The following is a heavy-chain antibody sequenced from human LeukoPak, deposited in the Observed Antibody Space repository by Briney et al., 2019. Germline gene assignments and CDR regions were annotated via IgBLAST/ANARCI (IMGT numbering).Heavy chain of an antibody. CDR1: GFTFSSYG. J-gene: IGHJ4*02. Sequence: GGSLRLSCAPSGFTFSSYGMHWVRQAPGKGLEWVSYISSSGSTIYYADSVKGRFTISRDNAKNSLYLQMNSLRAEDTAVYYCARGSSSSWYDYWGQGTLVTVSS. D-gene: IGHD6-13*01. V-gene: IGHV3-48*04. CDR2: ISSSGSTI. CDR3: ARGSSSSWYDY.